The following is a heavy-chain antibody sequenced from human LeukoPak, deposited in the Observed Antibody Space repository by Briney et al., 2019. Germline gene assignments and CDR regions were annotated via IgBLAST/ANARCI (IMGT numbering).Heavy chain of an antibody. J-gene: IGHJ6*03. CDR3: ASRATPSVYYYYYMDV. CDR1: GYTFTSYY. D-gene: IGHD5-12*01. V-gene: IGHV1-46*01. Sequence: ASVKVSCKASGYTFTSYYMHWVRRAPGQGLEWMGIINPSGGSTSYAQKFQGRVTITADKSTSTAYMELSSLRSEDTAVYYCASRATPSVYYYYYMDVWGKGTTVTVSS. CDR2: INPSGGST.